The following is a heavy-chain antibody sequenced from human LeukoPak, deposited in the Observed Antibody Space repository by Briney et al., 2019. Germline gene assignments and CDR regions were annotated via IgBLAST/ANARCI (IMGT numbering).Heavy chain of an antibody. J-gene: IGHJ4*02. CDR1: GGSFSGYY. V-gene: IGHV4-34*01. CDR3: TLGTPYYYGSAPFDY. CDR2: INHSGST. Sequence: SETLSLTCAVYGGSFSGYYWSWIRQPPGKGLEWIGEINHSGSTNYNPSLKSRVTISVDTSKNQFSLKLSSVTAADTAVYYCTLGTPYYYGSAPFDYWGKGTLVTVSS. D-gene: IGHD3-10*01.